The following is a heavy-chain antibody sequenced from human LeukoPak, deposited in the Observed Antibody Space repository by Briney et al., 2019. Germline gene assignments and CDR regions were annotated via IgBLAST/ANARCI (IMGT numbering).Heavy chain of an antibody. Sequence: SETLSLTCVVSGGSISSSNWWSWVRQPPEKWLEGSGEIYHSGGTNYNPSLKSRVTISVDKSKNPFSLKLNSVTAADTDVYYCAKYNGYGLVDIWGQGTMVTVSS. CDR1: GGSISSSNW. CDR2: IYHSGGT. CDR3: AKYNGYGLVDI. V-gene: IGHV4-4*02. D-gene: IGHD3-10*01. J-gene: IGHJ3*02.